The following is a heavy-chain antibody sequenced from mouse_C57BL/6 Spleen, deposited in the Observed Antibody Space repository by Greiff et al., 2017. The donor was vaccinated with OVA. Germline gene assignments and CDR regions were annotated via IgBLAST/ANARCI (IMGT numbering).Heavy chain of an antibody. V-gene: IGHV14-1*01. CDR1: GFNIKDYY. Sequence: EVQLQQSGAELVRPGASVKLSCTASGFNIKDYYMHWVKQRPEQGLEWIGRIDPEDGDTEYAPKFQGKATMTADTSSNTAYLQLSSLTSEDTAVYYCTRYYYGSPYAMDYWGQGTSVTVSS. D-gene: IGHD1-1*01. J-gene: IGHJ4*01. CDR3: TRYYYGSPYAMDY. CDR2: IDPEDGDT.